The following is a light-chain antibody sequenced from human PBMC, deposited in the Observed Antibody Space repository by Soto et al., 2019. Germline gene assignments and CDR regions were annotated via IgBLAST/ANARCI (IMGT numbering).Light chain of an antibody. CDR3: CSYAGSSTFYV. CDR1: SSDVGSYNL. Sequence: QSALTQPASVSGSPGQSITISCTGTSSDVGSYNLVSWYQQHPGNAPKLMFYEGSNRPSGTSSRFSGSKSGNTASLTISGLRAEDEDDYYCCSYAGSSTFYVFGTGTKLTVL. CDR2: EGS. J-gene: IGLJ1*01. V-gene: IGLV2-23*01.